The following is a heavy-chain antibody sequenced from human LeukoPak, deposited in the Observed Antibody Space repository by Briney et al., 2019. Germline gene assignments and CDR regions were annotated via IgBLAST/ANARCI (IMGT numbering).Heavy chain of an antibody. CDR2: IKQDGSEK. V-gene: IGHV3-7*01. D-gene: IGHD1-26*01. J-gene: IGHJ4*02. Sequence: GGSLRLSCAASGFTFSSYWMSWVRQAPGKGLEWVANIKQDGSEKYYADSVKGRFTIFRDNARNSVYLQMDRLRVDDTAVYYCARDPEEWEIPPNYWGQGTLVSVSS. CDR3: ARDPEEWEIPPNY. CDR1: GFTFSSYW.